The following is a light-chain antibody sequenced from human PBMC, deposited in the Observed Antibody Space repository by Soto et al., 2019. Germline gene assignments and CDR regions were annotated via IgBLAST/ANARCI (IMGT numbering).Light chain of an antibody. CDR3: QQYGSSSTT. Sequence: EIVLTQSPGTLSLSPGERATLSCTASQSVSSSYLAWYQQKPGQAPRLLIYGASSRATGIPDRFSGSGSGTDFTLTISRLEPEDFEVYYCQQYGSSSTTFGNGTKVDI. CDR2: GAS. J-gene: IGKJ1*01. CDR1: QSVSSSY. V-gene: IGKV3-20*01.